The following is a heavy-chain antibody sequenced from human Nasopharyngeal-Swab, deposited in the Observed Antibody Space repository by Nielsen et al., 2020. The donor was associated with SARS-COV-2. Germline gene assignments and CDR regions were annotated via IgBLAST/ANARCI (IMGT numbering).Heavy chain of an antibody. J-gene: IGHJ3*02. D-gene: IGHD4-23*01. Sequence: GESLKISCGASGFTFSSYAMHWVRQAPGKGLEWVAVISYDGNNKYYADSVKGRFTISRDNSKNTLYLQMNSLRAEDTAVYYFSSPKTFYGGNTGVDRAFDIWGQGTMVTVSS. V-gene: IGHV3-30-3*01. CDR3: SSPKTFYGGNTGVDRAFDI. CDR2: ISYDGNNK. CDR1: GFTFSSYA.